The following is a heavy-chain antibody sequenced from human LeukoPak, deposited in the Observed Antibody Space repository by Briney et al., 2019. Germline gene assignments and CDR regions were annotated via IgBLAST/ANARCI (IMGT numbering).Heavy chain of an antibody. Sequence: SETLSLTCTVSGGSISSYYWSWIRQPPGKGLEWIGYIYYSGSTNYNPSLKSRVTISVDTSKNQFSLKLSSVTAADTAVYYCARGVTMVRGVQYYNWFDPWGQGTLVTVSS. J-gene: IGHJ5*02. V-gene: IGHV4-59*01. CDR3: ARGVTMVRGVQYYNWFDP. CDR2: IYYSGST. D-gene: IGHD3-10*01. CDR1: GGSISSYY.